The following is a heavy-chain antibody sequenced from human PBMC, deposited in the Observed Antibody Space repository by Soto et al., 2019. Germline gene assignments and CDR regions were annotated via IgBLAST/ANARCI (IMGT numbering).Heavy chain of an antibody. CDR1: GYTFTSYG. D-gene: IGHD3-10*01. V-gene: IGHV1-18*01. Sequence: ASVKVSCKASGYTFTSYGISWVRQAPGQGLEWMGWISAYNGNTNYAQKLQGRVTMTTDTSTSTAYMELRSLRAEDTAVYYCARGRTRMVRGVILYWYFDLWGRGTLVTVSS. CDR3: ARGRTRMVRGVILYWYFDL. J-gene: IGHJ2*01. CDR2: ISAYNGNT.